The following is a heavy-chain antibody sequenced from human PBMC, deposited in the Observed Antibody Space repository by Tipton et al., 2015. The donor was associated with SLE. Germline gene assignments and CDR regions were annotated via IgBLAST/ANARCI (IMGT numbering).Heavy chain of an antibody. CDR1: GGSISRSNSY. J-gene: IGHJ6*03. CDR2: VFNDGNT. CDR3: ARDQGPLDYYYYMDV. V-gene: IGHV4-39*07. Sequence: TLSLTCTVSGGSISRSNSYWGWIRQPPGKGLEWIGSVFNDGNTYDNPSLKSRVTISVDTSKNQFSLKLMSLTAADTAVYYCARDQGPLDYYYYMDVWGKGTTVTVSS.